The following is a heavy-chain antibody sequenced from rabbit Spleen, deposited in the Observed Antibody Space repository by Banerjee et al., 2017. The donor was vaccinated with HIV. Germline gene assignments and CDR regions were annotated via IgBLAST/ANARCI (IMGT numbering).Heavy chain of an antibody. J-gene: IGHJ4*01. D-gene: IGHD1-1*01. V-gene: IGHV1S40*01. Sequence: QSLEESGGGLVQPEGSLTLTCKASGFSFSSGYYMCWVRQAPGKGLEWIACIYVGSGGGTKYATWVNGRFTISKTSSTTVTLQMTSLTAADTATYFCARGVADTSDNWRYYLDLWGPGTLVTVS. CDR3: ARGVADTSDNWRYYLDL. CDR1: GFSFSSGYY. CDR2: IYVGSGGGT.